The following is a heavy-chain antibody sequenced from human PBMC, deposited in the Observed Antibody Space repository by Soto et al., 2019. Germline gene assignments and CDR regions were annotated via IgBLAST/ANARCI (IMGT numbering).Heavy chain of an antibody. Sequence: ASVKFSCKASGGTFSSYAISWVRQAPGQGLEWMGGIIPIFGTANYAQKFQGRVTITADESTSTAYMELSSLRSEDTAVYYCASRGRGYDQYYVDYWGQGTLVTVSS. D-gene: IGHD5-12*01. CDR2: IIPIFGTA. CDR3: ASRGRGYDQYYVDY. V-gene: IGHV1-69*13. CDR1: GGTFSSYA. J-gene: IGHJ4*02.